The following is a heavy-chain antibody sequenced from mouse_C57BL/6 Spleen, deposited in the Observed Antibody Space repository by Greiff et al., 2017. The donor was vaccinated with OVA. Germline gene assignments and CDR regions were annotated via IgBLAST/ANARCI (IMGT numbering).Heavy chain of an antibody. CDR3: AGGGTAQAFAY. D-gene: IGHD3-2*02. CDR2: IDPSDSYT. V-gene: IGHV1-50*01. CDR1: GYTFTSYW. Sequence: VQLQQPGAELVKPGASVKLSCKASGYTFTSYWMQWVKQRPGQGLEWIGEIDPSDSYTNYTPKFKGKATLTVDTSSSTAYMQRSSLSSGDSEVYYFAGGGTAQAFAYWGQGTLVTVSA. J-gene: IGHJ3*01.